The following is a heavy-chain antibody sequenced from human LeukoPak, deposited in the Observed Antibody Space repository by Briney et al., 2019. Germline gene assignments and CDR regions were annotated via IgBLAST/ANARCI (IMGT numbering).Heavy chain of an antibody. D-gene: IGHD5-18*01. CDR3: AKGSWIQLWLSHFDY. CDR1: GFTFSSYA. Sequence: PGGSLRLSCAASGFTFSSYAMSWVRQAPGKGLEWVSAISGSGGSTYYADSVKGRFTISRDNSKNTLYLQMNGLRAEDTAVYYCAKGSWIQLWLSHFDYWGQGTLVTVSS. V-gene: IGHV3-23*01. CDR2: ISGSGGST. J-gene: IGHJ4*02.